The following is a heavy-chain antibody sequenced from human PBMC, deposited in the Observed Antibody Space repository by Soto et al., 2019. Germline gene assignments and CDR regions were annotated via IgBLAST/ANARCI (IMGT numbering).Heavy chain of an antibody. D-gene: IGHD3-22*01. Sequence: GGSLRLSCAASGFTFSSYSMNWVRQAPGKGLEWVSSISSSSSYIYYADSVKGRFTISRDNSKNTLYLQMNSLRAEDTAVYYCAKDRAIYDSSGYYFFDYWGQGTLVTVSS. CDR2: ISSSSSYI. CDR3: AKDRAIYDSSGYYFFDY. CDR1: GFTFSSYS. J-gene: IGHJ4*02. V-gene: IGHV3-21*04.